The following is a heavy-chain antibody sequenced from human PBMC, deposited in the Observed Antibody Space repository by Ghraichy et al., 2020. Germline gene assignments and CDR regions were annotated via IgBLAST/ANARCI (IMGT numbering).Heavy chain of an antibody. Sequence: SETLSLTCAVSGGSISSSNWWSWVRQPPGKGLEGIDEIYHSGSTNYNTSLKSRVNISLDKSKNQFSLKLSSVTAADTTVYYCARAHYYDSSGRDAFDIWGQGTMVTVSS. J-gene: IGHJ3*02. V-gene: IGHV4-4*02. CDR3: ARAHYYDSSGRDAFDI. D-gene: IGHD3-22*01. CDR1: GGSISSSNW. CDR2: IYHSGST.